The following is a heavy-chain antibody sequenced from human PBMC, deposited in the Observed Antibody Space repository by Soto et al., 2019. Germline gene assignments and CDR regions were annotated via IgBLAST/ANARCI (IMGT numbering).Heavy chain of an antibody. J-gene: IGHJ4*02. Sequence: QVQLVESGGGVVQPGRSLRLSCAASGFTFSSYGMHWVRQAPGKGLEWVAVISYDGSNKYYADSVKGRFIISRDNSKNTLYLQMNSLRAEDTAVYYCAKDEPSGDYWGQGTLVTVSS. CDR2: ISYDGSNK. CDR1: GFTFSSYG. V-gene: IGHV3-30*18. CDR3: AKDEPSGDY. D-gene: IGHD6-25*01.